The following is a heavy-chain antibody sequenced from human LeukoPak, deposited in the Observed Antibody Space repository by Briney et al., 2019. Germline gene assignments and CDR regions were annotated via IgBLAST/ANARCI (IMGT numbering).Heavy chain of an antibody. CDR2: IDPDGSEK. V-gene: IGHV3-7*01. CDR1: GFTFNSYW. CDR3: ARIYYFGDNNWRYFDN. D-gene: IGHD3-10*01. Sequence: GGSLRLSCAASGFTFNSYWMSWVRQAPGKGLEWVANIDPDGSEKQYGDSVKGRFTTSRDNAKNSLYLQMNSLRAEDTAIYYCARIYYFGDNNWRYFDNWGQGTMGTVSS. J-gene: IGHJ4*02.